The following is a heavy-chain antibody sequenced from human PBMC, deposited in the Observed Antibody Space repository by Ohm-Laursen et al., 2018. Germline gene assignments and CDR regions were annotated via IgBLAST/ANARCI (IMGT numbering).Heavy chain of an antibody. CDR3: ARDPSEMATIGSNAFDI. J-gene: IGHJ3*02. CDR1: GGTFSSYA. V-gene: IGHV1-69*05. D-gene: IGHD5-24*01. Sequence: SSVKVSCKTSGGTFSSYAISWVRQAPGQGLEWMGGIIPIFGTANHAQKFQGRVTMTRDTSTSTVYMELSSLRSEDTAVYYCARDPSEMATIGSNAFDIWGQGTMVTVSS. CDR2: IIPIFGTA.